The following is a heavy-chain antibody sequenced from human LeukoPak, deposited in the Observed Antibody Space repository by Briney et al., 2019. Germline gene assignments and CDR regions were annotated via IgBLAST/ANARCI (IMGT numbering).Heavy chain of an antibody. CDR1: EFSVGSNY. D-gene: IGHD3-22*01. CDR2: MYSGGST. Sequence: PGGSLRLSCAASEFSVGSNYMTWVRQAPGKGLEWVSLMYSGGSTHYADSVKGRFTISRDNSKNTLYLQMNSLRVEDTAVYYCARKYYYDSSGYWVFDYWGQGTLVTVSS. CDR3: ARKYYYDSSGYWVFDY. J-gene: IGHJ4*02. V-gene: IGHV3-66*01.